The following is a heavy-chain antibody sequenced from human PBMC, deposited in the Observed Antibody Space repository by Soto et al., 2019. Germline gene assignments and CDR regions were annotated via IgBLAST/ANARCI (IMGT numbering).Heavy chain of an antibody. V-gene: IGHV2-5*02. J-gene: IGHJ4*02. Sequence: QLTLKESGPTLVKPTQTLTLTCTFSGFSLSTSGVGVGWIRQPPGKALEWLALIYWDDDKRYSPSLKSSLTITKDTPKNQVVLTMTNMDPVDTATYYCAHVYGGYDNFYYWGQGTLVTVSS. CDR2: IYWDDDK. D-gene: IGHD5-12*01. CDR3: AHVYGGYDNFYY. CDR1: GFSLSTSGVG.